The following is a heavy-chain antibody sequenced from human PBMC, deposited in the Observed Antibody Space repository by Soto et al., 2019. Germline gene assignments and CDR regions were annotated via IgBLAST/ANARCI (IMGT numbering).Heavy chain of an antibody. J-gene: IGHJ4*02. D-gene: IGHD1-1*01. CDR3: AKNRVETIRDKAPEF. Sequence: EVQLVESGGGLVQPGGSLRLSCAASGFTFSRYWMSWVRQTPGKGLEWVANMNQDGSEKYYVDSMKGRFTISRDNARNSLYLQMNSLRVEDTAVYYCAKNRVETIRDKAPEFWGQGTLVTVSS. V-gene: IGHV3-7*01. CDR1: GFTFSRYW. CDR2: MNQDGSEK.